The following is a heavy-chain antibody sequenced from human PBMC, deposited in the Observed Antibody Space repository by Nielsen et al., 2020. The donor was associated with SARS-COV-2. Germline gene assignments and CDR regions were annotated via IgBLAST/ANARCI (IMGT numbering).Heavy chain of an antibody. CDR1: GFTFNTYD. D-gene: IGHD6-19*01. Sequence: GESLKISCAASGFTFNTYDMDWVRQTPRKGLEWVSRVKASGTVIDYADSVRGRFTIARDNSKNTLYLQMDSLRVEDTAVYYCARDSSGWGRFDYWGLGTLVTVSP. CDR2: VKASGTVI. V-gene: IGHV3-23*01. CDR3: ARDSSGWGRFDY. J-gene: IGHJ4*02.